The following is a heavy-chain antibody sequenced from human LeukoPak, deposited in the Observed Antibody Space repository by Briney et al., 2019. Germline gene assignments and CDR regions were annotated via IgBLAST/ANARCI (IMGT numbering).Heavy chain of an antibody. CDR3: AKVHCISTNCNHIWTYFDY. J-gene: IGHJ4*02. Sequence: ASVKVSCKASGYTFTNYFMHWVRQAPGQGLEWMGVINPSGGGTTYAQRFQGRVTMTRDTSTSTVHMELSSLRSEDTAVYYCAKVHCISTNCNHIWTYFDYWGQGTLVTVSS. D-gene: IGHD2-2*01. CDR2: INPSGGGT. CDR1: GYTFTNYF. V-gene: IGHV1-46*01.